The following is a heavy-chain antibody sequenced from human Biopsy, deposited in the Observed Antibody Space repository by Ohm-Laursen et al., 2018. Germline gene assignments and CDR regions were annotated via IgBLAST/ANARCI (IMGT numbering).Heavy chain of an antibody. Sequence: GTLSLTCTVSGGSISSDYWSRIRQTPGKGLEWIGYIYYSGSTNYNPSLKSRVTISVDTSKNQFSLRLNSVTAADTAVYYCARATNSTGWPYYYFYGMDVWGQGTTVTVS. D-gene: IGHD2/OR15-2a*01. CDR1: GGSISSDY. J-gene: IGHJ6*02. V-gene: IGHV4-59*01. CDR2: IYYSGST. CDR3: ARATNSTGWPYYYFYGMDV.